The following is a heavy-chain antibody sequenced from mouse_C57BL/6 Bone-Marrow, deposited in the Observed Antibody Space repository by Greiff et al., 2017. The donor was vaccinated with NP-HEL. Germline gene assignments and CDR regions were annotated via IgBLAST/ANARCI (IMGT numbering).Heavy chain of an antibody. CDR1: GYTFTDYN. CDR3: ARAYYSNLGFAY. V-gene: IGHV1-18*01. Sequence: EVQLQQSGPELVKPGASVKIPCKASGYTFTDYNMDWVKQSHGKSLEWIGDINPNNGGTNYNQKFKGKATLTVDKSSSTAYMELRSLTSEDTAVYYCARAYYSNLGFAYWGQGTLVTVSA. D-gene: IGHD2-5*01. CDR2: INPNNGGT. J-gene: IGHJ3*01.